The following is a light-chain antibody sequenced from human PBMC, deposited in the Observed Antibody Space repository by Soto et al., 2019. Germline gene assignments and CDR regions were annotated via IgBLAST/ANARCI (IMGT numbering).Light chain of an antibody. V-gene: IGKV1-33*01. CDR1: HDIRIY. Sequence: DIPMTQSPSSLSASVGDRVTITCQASHDIRIYLSWYIQKPGRAPKLLIYDASNLETGVPSRFSGSGSGTDFSFTISSLQPEDIATYYCQQYDNLPLTFGGGTKVEIK. CDR2: DAS. CDR3: QQYDNLPLT. J-gene: IGKJ4*01.